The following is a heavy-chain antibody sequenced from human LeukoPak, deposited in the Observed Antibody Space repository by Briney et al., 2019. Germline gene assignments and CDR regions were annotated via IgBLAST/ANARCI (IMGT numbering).Heavy chain of an antibody. J-gene: IGHJ4*02. D-gene: IGHD1-14*01. CDR3: ARHVTGYYFDS. CDR1: GGSISRYY. V-gene: IGHV4-59*08. Sequence: PSETLSLTCTVSGGSISRYYWSWIRQPPGKGLEWIGYIYYRGSTNYNPSLKSRVTISVDTSKNQFSLHLCSASAADTAVYYCARHVTGYYFDSWGQGTLVTVSS. CDR2: IYYRGST.